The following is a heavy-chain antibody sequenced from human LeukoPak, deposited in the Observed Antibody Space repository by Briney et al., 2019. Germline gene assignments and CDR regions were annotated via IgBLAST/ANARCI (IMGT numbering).Heavy chain of an antibody. V-gene: IGHV1-2*02. Sequence: ASVKVSCKASGYTLTGYYMHWVRQAPGQGLEWMGWINPNSGGTNYAQKFQGRVTMTRDTSISTAYMELSRLRSDDTAVYYCARDSGETGFWSGSYFDYWGQGTLVTVSS. D-gene: IGHD3-3*01. CDR3: ARDSGETGFWSGSYFDY. J-gene: IGHJ4*02. CDR1: GYTLTGYY. CDR2: INPNSGGT.